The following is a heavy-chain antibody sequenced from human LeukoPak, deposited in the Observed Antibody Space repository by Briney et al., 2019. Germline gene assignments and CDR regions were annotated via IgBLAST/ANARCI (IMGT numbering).Heavy chain of an antibody. Sequence: GGSLRLSCAASGFTVSSNYMSWVRQAPGKGLEWVSVIYSGGSTYHADSVKGRFAISRDNSKNTLYLQMSRLRAEDTAVYYCARGYDYGDYFDYWGQGTLVTVSS. CDR2: IYSGGST. CDR3: ARGYDYGDYFDY. V-gene: IGHV3-66*01. D-gene: IGHD4-17*01. J-gene: IGHJ4*02. CDR1: GFTVSSNY.